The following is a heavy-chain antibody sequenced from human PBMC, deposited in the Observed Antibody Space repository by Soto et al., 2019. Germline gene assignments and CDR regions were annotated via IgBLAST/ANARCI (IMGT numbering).Heavy chain of an antibody. CDR2: IKSKIDGGTS. CDR1: GFTFSHAW. Sequence: EVQLVESGGGLVKPGGSLRLSCGASGFTFSHAWMNWVRQAPGKGLEWVGRIKSKIDGGTSDYAAPVKGRFSISRDDSKDTLFLQMNSLKTEDTAVYFCATMGHCSNGVCSYYYYGMDVWGLGTPVTVSS. V-gene: IGHV3-15*07. CDR3: ATMGHCSNGVCSYYYYGMDV. J-gene: IGHJ6*02. D-gene: IGHD2-8*01.